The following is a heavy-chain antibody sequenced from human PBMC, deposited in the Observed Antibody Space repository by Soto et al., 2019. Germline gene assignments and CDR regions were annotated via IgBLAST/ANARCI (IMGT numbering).Heavy chain of an antibody. J-gene: IGHJ2*01. Sequence: EVQLVESGGGLVKPGGSLRLSCAASGFTFSSYWMSWVRLAPGRGLEWVANIKQGGTEEYYVDSVKGRFTISRDNARNSLYLQMNSLRAEDTAVYYCARDKDGDYGGYLYFDLWGRGALVSVSS. CDR1: GFTFSSYW. CDR3: ARDKDGDYGGYLYFDL. D-gene: IGHD4-17*01. CDR2: IKQGGTEE. V-gene: IGHV3-7*03.